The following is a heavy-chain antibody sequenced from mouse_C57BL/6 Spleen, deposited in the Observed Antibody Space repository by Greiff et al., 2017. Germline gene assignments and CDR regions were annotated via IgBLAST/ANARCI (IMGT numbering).Heavy chain of an antibody. CDR2: ISSGSSTI. D-gene: IGHD1-1*01. CDR1: GFTFSDYG. CDR3: ARGLITTVVAPDFDY. J-gene: IGHJ2*01. Sequence: EVQRVESGGGLVKPGGSLKLSCAASGFTFSDYGMHWVRQAPEKGLEWVAYISSGSSTIYYADTVKGRFTISRDNAKNTLFLQMTSLRSEDTAMYYCARGLITTVVAPDFDYWGQGTTLTVSS. V-gene: IGHV5-17*01.